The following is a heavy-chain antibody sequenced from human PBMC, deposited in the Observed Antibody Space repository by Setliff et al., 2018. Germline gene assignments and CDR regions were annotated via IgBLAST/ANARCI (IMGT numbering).Heavy chain of an antibody. D-gene: IGHD3-10*01. CDR2: IYYTTNG. CDR1: GDSISSGDDF. V-gene: IGHV4-30-4*08. J-gene: IGHJ4*02. Sequence: PSETLSLTCTVSGDSISSGDDFWSWIRQPPGKGLEWIGSIYYTTNGHYNPSLKSRVTMSVDTSKNHFSLELTSVTAADTAVYYCARCYGVRGVAYYFDYWGQGTLVTVSS. CDR3: ARCYGVRGVAYYFDY.